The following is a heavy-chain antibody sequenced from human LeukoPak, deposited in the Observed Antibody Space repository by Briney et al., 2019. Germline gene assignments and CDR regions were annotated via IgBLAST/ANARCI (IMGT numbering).Heavy chain of an antibody. Sequence: SETLSLTCTVSGGSINSYYWSWIRQSAGKGLEWIGRIYTSGSTPDYSPSLKSRVTMSIDTSKNQFSLQLSSVTAADTAVYYCATSPPVVPAAITAFDIWGQGTMVTVSS. D-gene: IGHD2-2*01. CDR1: GGSINSYY. V-gene: IGHV4-4*07. CDR2: IYTSGSTP. J-gene: IGHJ3*02. CDR3: ATSPPVVPAAITAFDI.